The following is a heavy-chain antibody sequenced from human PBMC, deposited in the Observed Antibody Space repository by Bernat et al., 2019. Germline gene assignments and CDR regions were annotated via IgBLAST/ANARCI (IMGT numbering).Heavy chain of an antibody. J-gene: IGHJ4*02. Sequence: EVQLVESGGGLVQPGGSLRLSCAASGVTFSSYWMHWVRQAPGKGLVWVSRINSDGSSTSYADSVKGRFTISRDNAKNTLYLQMNSLRAEDTAVYYCASTYSSGWAFDYWGQGTLVTVSS. CDR1: GVTFSSYW. CDR2: INSDGSST. D-gene: IGHD6-19*01. V-gene: IGHV3-74*01. CDR3: ASTYSSGWAFDY.